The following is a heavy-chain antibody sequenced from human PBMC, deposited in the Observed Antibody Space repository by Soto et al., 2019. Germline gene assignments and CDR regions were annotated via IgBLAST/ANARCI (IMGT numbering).Heavy chain of an antibody. V-gene: IGHV1-69*13. Sequence: ASVKVSCKASGFTFSSYAISWVRQAPGQGLEWMGGIIPIFGTANYAQKFQGRVTITADESTSTAYMELSSLRSEDTAVYYCARDLSGYSYGQLDYWGQGTLVTVSS. D-gene: IGHD5-18*01. CDR3: ARDLSGYSYGQLDY. CDR1: GFTFSSYA. J-gene: IGHJ4*02. CDR2: IIPIFGTA.